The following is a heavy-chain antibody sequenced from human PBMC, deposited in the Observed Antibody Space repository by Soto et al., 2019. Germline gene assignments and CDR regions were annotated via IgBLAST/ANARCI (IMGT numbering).Heavy chain of an antibody. J-gene: IGHJ5*02. CDR1: GASISGFY. V-gene: IGHV4-4*07. CDR2: IYATGTT. Sequence: SETLSLTCTVSGASISGFYWSWIRKSAGKGLEWIGRIYATGTTDYNPSLKSRVMMSVDTSKKQFSLKLGSVTAADTAVYYCVRDGTKTLRDWFDPWGQGISVTVSS. D-gene: IGHD1-1*01. CDR3: VRDGTKTLRDWFDP.